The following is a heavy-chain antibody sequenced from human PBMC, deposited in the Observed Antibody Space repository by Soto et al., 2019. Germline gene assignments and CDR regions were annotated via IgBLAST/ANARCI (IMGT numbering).Heavy chain of an antibody. J-gene: IGHJ1*01. CDR3: ARDHLPTKPGGWTESSQH. CDR2: LYYGRSA. CDR1: GDSISSYY. Sequence: SETLSLTCAVSGDSISSYYCMWIRQPPGKGLESIGYLYYGRSANYNPSLKSRVTLSVDTSTNQCSLTLSSMTAADTAVYYCARDHLPTKPGGWTESSQHWGQGTLVTVSS. V-gene: IGHV4-59*01. D-gene: IGHD6-19*01.